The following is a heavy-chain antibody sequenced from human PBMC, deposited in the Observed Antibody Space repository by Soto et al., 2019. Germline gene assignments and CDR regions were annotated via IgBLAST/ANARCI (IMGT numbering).Heavy chain of an antibody. V-gene: IGHV4-39*01. CDR2: IYYSGST. CDR1: GASISSSSYY. J-gene: IGHJ6*02. D-gene: IGHD6-13*01. CDR3: ARQAGKQGYYYYYGMDV. Sequence: SSETLSLTCTVSGASISSSSYYWGWIRQPPGKGLEWIGSIYYSGSTYYNPSLKSRVTISVDTSKNQFSLKLSSVTAADTAVYYCARQAGKQGYYYYYGMDVWGQGTTVT.